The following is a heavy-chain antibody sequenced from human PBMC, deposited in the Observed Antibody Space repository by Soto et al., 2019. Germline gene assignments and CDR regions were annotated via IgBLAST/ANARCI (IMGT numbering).Heavy chain of an antibody. CDR2: IYYSGTT. J-gene: IGHJ3*02. V-gene: IGHV4-30-4*01. D-gene: IGHD3-22*01. CDR3: ARAHYESSAFFPGAFDI. CDR1: GGSINSGHYY. Sequence: QVQLQESGPRLVKPSQTLSLTCTVSGGSINSGHYYWSWIRQPPGKGLEWIGYIYYSGTTYYNPSLKSRVYISVDTSKNQFSLKLSSVTAADTAVYYCARAHYESSAFFPGAFDIWGQGTMVNVSS.